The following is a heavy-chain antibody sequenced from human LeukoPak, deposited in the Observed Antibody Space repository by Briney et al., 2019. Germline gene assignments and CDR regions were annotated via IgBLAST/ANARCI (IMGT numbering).Heavy chain of an antibody. V-gene: IGHV3-23*01. Sequence: PGGSLRLSCAASGFTFSSYAMSWVPQAPGRELEWVSAISGSGSSTYYADSVKGRFTISRDNSKNTLYLQMNSPRAEATGVYYCAKDLGPTAMALYYFDYCGQGTLVTVSS. J-gene: IGHJ4*02. CDR2: ISGSGSST. CDR1: GFTFSSYA. D-gene: IGHD5-18*01. CDR3: AKDLGPTAMALYYFDY.